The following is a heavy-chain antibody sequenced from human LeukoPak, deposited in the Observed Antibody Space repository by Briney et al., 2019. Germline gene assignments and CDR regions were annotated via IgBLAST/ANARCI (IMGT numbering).Heavy chain of an antibody. Sequence: SSVKVSCKASGGTFSSYAISWVRQAPGQGLEWMGWISAYNGNTNYAQKLQGRVTMTTNTSTSTTYMELRNLRSDDTAVYYCAKEGCSGGSCFDAFDIWGQGTMVTVSS. CDR3: AKEGCSGGSCFDAFDI. V-gene: IGHV1-18*01. D-gene: IGHD2-15*01. CDR1: GGTFSSYA. CDR2: ISAYNGNT. J-gene: IGHJ3*02.